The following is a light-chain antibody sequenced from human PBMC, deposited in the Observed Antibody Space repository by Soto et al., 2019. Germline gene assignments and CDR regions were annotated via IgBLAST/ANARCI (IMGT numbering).Light chain of an antibody. V-gene: IGKV1-39*01. CDR2: AAS. Sequence: DIQMTQSPSSLSASVGDRIIITCRASQSVSSYLNWYQQKPGKAPRLLIYAASHLQTGVPSRFRGTGSATHFTLTSSSLQPEDFATYYSQQSDRAVTFGQGTRVEI. CDR1: QSVSSY. J-gene: IGKJ5*01. CDR3: QQSDRAVT.